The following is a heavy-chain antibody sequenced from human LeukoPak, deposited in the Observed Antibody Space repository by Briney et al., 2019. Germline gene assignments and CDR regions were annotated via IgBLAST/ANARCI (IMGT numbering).Heavy chain of an antibody. CDR3: ARVGDYTDYAPDY. V-gene: IGHV3-21*06. D-gene: IGHD4-17*01. Sequence: PGGSLRLSCAASGITFSSHSLDWVRQAPGKGLEWVSSISSTSRYTYYADSLKGRFTISRDNARNSLYLQMDSLRAEDTAIHYCARVGDYTDYAPDYSGLGTLVTVSS. J-gene: IGHJ4*03. CDR1: GITFSSHS. CDR2: ISSTSRYT.